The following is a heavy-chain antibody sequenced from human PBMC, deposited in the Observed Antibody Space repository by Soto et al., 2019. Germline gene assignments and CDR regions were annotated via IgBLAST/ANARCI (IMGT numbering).Heavy chain of an antibody. CDR1: GFTFSSYG. CDR2: ISYDGSIK. Sequence: QVQLVESGGGVVQPGRSLRLSCAASGFTFSSYGMHWVSQAPGKGLEWVAVISYDGSIKYYADSVKGRFTISRDNSKNTLYLQMNSLRAEDTAVYYCEKDDRGFTYIFDYWGQGTLVTVSS. J-gene: IGHJ4*02. D-gene: IGHD3-16*01. CDR3: EKDDRGFTYIFDY. V-gene: IGHV3-30*18.